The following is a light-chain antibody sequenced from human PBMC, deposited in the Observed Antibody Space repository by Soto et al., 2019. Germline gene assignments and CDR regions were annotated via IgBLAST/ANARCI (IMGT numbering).Light chain of an antibody. CDR3: QQHGTSPYT. CDR1: QSVTAGR. J-gene: IGKJ2*01. V-gene: IGKV3-20*01. CDR2: SAS. Sequence: EVVLTQSPDNLSLSPGERATLSCRASQSVTAGRLAWYQQKPGQAPRLLIYSASSRTTGIPDRFSGSGSGTDFILTISRLEPEDVAVYYCQQHGTSPYTFGQGTVLEIK.